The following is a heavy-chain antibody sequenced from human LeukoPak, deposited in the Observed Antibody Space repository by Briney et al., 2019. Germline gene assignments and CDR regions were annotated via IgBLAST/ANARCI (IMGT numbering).Heavy chain of an antibody. CDR1: GFTLSRYG. D-gene: IGHD2-2*01. Sequence: GGSLRLSCSASGFTLSRYGMHWVRQAPGKGLEYVSGISSNGGSKNHAGSVKGRFTSSRDNSKNKLHLQMSSLRAEDTAVYYCVKGYCSSISCSLIDYGGQGTLVTVSS. V-gene: IGHV3-64D*06. CDR2: ISSNGGSK. CDR3: VKGYCSSISCSLIDY. J-gene: IGHJ4*02.